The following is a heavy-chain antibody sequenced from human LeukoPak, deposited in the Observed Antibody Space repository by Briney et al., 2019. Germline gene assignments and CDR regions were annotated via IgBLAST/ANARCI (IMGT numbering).Heavy chain of an antibody. CDR2: ISPSGST. V-gene: IGHV4-4*07. CDR3: ARVASSVEDV. CDR1: GASIKTFY. J-gene: IGHJ6*02. Sequence: SETLSLTCTVSGASIKTFYWSWIRQPAGKGLEWIGRISPSGSTNYNPSLKSRVTMSVDSSKTQFSLNLRSVTAADTAVYYCARVASSVEDVWGQGTTITVSS. D-gene: IGHD3-22*01.